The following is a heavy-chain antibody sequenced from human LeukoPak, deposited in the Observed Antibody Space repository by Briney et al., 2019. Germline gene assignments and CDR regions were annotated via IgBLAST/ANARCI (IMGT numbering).Heavy chain of an antibody. CDR3: ARPRLECCSGGSCFDAFDI. D-gene: IGHD2-15*01. V-gene: IGHV3-23*01. J-gene: IGHJ3*02. CDR1: GFTFINAW. Sequence: GGSLRLSCAASGFTFINAWMAWVRQAPGKGLEWVSAISGSGSTTYYADSVKGRFTISRDNSKNTLFLQMNSLTAEDTAIYSCARPRLECCSGGSCFDAFDIWGQGTMVTVSS. CDR2: ISGSGSTT.